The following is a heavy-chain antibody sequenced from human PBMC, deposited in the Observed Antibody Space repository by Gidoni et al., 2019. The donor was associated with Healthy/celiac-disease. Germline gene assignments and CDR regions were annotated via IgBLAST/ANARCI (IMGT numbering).Heavy chain of an antibody. D-gene: IGHD3-3*01. V-gene: IGHV3-23*01. CDR3: AKAPPRVTIFGVVTFDY. Sequence: EVQLLESGGGLVQPGGSLRLSCAASGFTFSSYAMSWVRQAPGKGLEWVSAISGSGGSTYYADSVKGRFTISRDNSKNTLYLQMNSLRAEDTAVYYCAKAPPRVTIFGVVTFDYWGQGTLVTVSS. CDR1: GFTFSSYA. J-gene: IGHJ4*02. CDR2: ISGSGGST.